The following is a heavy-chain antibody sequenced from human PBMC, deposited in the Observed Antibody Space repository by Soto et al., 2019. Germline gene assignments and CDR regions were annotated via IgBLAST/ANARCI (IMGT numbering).Heavy chain of an antibody. V-gene: IGHV3-7*01. CDR3: ARDQLYYNDISGRPLNAFDV. CDR1: GFTFSTYW. CDR2: IKQDGSEK. J-gene: IGHJ3*01. Sequence: GGSLRLSCAASGFTFSTYWMSWVRQAPGKGLEWVANIKQDGSEKWYVDSVKGRFTISRDNAKNSLYLQMNSLRAEDTAVYYCARDQLYYNDISGRPLNAFDVWGQGTMVTVSS. D-gene: IGHD3-22*01.